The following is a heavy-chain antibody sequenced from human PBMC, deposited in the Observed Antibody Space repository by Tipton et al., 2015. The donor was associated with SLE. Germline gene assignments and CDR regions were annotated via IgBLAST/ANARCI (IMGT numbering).Heavy chain of an antibody. CDR1: GFTFSSYS. CDR3: ARSNIAVARD. CDR2: ISSSSSTI. V-gene: IGHV3-48*01. J-gene: IGHJ4*02. D-gene: IGHD6-19*01. Sequence: SLRLSCAASGFTFSSYSMNWVRQAPGKGLEWVSYISSSSSTIYCADSVKGRFTISRDNAKNSLYLQMNSLRAEDTAVYYCARSNIAVARDWGQGTLVTVSS.